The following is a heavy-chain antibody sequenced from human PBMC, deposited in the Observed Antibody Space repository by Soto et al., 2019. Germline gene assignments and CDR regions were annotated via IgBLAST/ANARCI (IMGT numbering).Heavy chain of an antibody. CDR3: TRVGITIFGVVTSSFDY. V-gene: IGHV3-49*03. D-gene: IGHD3-3*01. CDR2: IRSKAYGGTT. Sequence: GGSLRLSCTASGFTFGDYAMSWFRQAPGKGLEWVGFIRSKAYGGTTEYAASVKGRFTISRDDSKSIAYLQMNSLKTEDTAVYYCTRVGITIFGVVTSSFDYWGQGTLVTVSS. CDR1: GFTFGDYA. J-gene: IGHJ4*02.